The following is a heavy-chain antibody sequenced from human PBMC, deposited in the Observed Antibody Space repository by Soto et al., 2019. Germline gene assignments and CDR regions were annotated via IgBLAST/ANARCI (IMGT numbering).Heavy chain of an antibody. CDR3: ATYPWGGAMDY. CDR1: GFTFSSYE. Sequence: GGSLRLSCTASGFTFSSYEMNWVRQAPGKGLEWISYISSSGYTKYYADSVKGRFTISRDNAKNSLYLQLNFLRAEDTAFYYCATYPWGGAMDYWGQGTLVTVSS. CDR2: ISSSGYTK. J-gene: IGHJ4*02. D-gene: IGHD3-10*01. V-gene: IGHV3-48*03.